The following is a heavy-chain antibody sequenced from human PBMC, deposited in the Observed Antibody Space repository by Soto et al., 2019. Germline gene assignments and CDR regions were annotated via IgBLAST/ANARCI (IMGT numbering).Heavy chain of an antibody. D-gene: IGHD2-15*01. J-gene: IGHJ5*02. CDR2: MFYSGAT. CDR3: ARHKSGSDWLDP. V-gene: IGHV4-39*01. CDR1: GGSISGISYC. Sequence: SETLSLTCTVSGGSISGISYCWGWMRQPPGKGLQWIGCMFYSGATYYNPSLKNRVTLSVDTSNNEFSLKLVSVTAPDTAVYYCARHKSGSDWLDPWGQGTLVTVSS.